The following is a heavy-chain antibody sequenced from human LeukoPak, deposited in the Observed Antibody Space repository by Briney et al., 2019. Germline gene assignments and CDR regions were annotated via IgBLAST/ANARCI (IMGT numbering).Heavy chain of an antibody. D-gene: IGHD4-17*01. J-gene: IGHJ4*02. Sequence: GGSLRLSCEASGFTFSSYEMNWVRQAPGKGLEWVSYISSSGKTIYYADSTKGRFTVSRDNAKNSLYLQMNSLRAEDTAVYFCARYRGGGDYDFWGQGTLVTACS. CDR3: ARYRGGGDYDF. CDR1: GFTFSSYE. CDR2: ISSSGKTI. V-gene: IGHV3-48*03.